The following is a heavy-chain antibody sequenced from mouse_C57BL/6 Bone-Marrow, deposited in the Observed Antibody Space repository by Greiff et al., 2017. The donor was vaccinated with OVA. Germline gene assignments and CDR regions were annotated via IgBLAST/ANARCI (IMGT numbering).Heavy chain of an antibody. V-gene: IGHV1-54*01. CDR3: ARRSLGNYLYAMDY. CDR2: INPGSGGT. D-gene: IGHD2-1*01. CDR1: GYAFTNYL. Sequence: VQLQQSGAELVRPGTSVKVSCKASGYAFTNYLIEWVKQRPGQGLEWIGVINPGSGGTNYNEKFKGKATLTADKSSSTAYMQLSSLTSEDSAVYFCARRSLGNYLYAMDYWGQGTSVTVSS. J-gene: IGHJ4*01.